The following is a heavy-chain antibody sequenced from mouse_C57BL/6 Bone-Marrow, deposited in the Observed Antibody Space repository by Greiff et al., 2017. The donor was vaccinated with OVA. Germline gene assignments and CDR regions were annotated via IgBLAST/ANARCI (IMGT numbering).Heavy chain of an antibody. CDR3: ARLTPLFGYFFDY. CDR2: IYPGDGDT. CDR1: GYAFSSSW. Sequence: QVQLQQSGPELVKPGASVKISCKASGYAFSSSWMNWVKQRPGKGLEWIGRIYPGDGDTNYNGKFKGKATLTVDTSSSTAYMQLSSLTSEDSAVYFCARLTPLFGYFFDYWGQGTTLTVSS. D-gene: IGHD2-3*01. V-gene: IGHV1-82*01. J-gene: IGHJ2*01.